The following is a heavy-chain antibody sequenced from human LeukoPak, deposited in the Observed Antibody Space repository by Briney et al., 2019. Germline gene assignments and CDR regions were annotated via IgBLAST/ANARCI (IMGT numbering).Heavy chain of an antibody. CDR1: GYSFTTYW. CDR2: IYPGDSDT. V-gene: IGHV5-51*01. CDR3: ARLVAVAGLSWYFDY. J-gene: IGHJ4*02. D-gene: IGHD6-19*01. Sequence: GESLKISCKGSGYSFTTYWIGRVRQMPGKGLEWMGIIYPGDSDTRYSPSFQGQVTFSADKSITTAYLQWSSLKASDTAMYYCARLVAVAGLSWYFDYWGQGALVTVSS.